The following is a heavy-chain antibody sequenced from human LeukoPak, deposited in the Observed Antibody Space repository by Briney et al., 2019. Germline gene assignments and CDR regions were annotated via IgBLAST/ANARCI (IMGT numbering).Heavy chain of an antibody. CDR1: GFTFSSNY. J-gene: IGHJ6*02. V-gene: IGHV3-66*01. Sequence: PGGSLRLSCAASGFTFSSNYMSWVRQAPGKGLEWVSVIYSGGSTYYADSVKGRFTISRDNSKNTLYLQMNSLRAEDTAVYYCTLTSYYCYGMDVWGQGTTVTVSS. CDR3: TLTSYYCYGMDV. CDR2: IYSGGST. D-gene: IGHD1-14*01.